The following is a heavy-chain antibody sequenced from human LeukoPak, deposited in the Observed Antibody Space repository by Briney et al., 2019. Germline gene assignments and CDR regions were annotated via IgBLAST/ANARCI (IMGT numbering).Heavy chain of an antibody. CDR2: IYYSGST. J-gene: IGHJ4*02. CDR1: GGSISSYY. CDR3: ARTRIAARIGSNYFDY. Sequence: KSSETLSLTCTVSGGSISSYYWSWVRQPPGKGLEWIGYIYYSGSTNYNPSLKSRVTISVDTSKNQFSLKLSSVTAADTAVYYCARTRIAARIGSNYFDYWGQGTLVTVSS. V-gene: IGHV4-59*01. D-gene: IGHD6-6*01.